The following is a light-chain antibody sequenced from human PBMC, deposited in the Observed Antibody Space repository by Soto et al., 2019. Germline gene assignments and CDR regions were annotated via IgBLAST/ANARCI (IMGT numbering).Light chain of an antibody. Sequence: DIQMTQSPPTLSASVGEKVTITCRANQTVKSWLAWYQQKVGQGPKLLIYEASILASGVPSRFSGSESGTEFTLTISSLQPDDFATYYCLQYKSYSWKFGLGTKVDLK. CDR3: LQYKSYSWK. CDR1: QTVKSW. CDR2: EAS. V-gene: IGKV1-5*03. J-gene: IGKJ1*01.